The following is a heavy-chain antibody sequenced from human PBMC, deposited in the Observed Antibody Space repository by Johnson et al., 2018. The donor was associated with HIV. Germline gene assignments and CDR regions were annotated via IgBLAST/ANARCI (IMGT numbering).Heavy chain of an antibody. CDR1: GFTFSSYG. CDR2: ISYDGSNK. Sequence: QVQLVESGGGVVQPGRSLRLSCAASGFTFSSYGMHWVRQAPGKGLEWVAVISYDGSNKYYADSVKGRFTISRDNSKNTLHLQMNSLRAEDTAVYYCARDGKVGATPRRAFDIWGQGTMVTVSS. V-gene: IGHV3-30*19. CDR3: ARDGKVGATPRRAFDI. J-gene: IGHJ3*02. D-gene: IGHD1-26*01.